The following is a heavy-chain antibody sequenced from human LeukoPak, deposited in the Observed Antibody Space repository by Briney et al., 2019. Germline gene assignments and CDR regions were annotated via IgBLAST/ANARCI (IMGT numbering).Heavy chain of an antibody. CDR1: GFTFDNFA. D-gene: IGHD3-10*01. Sequence: GGSLRLSCAPSGFTFDNFAMTWVRQAPGKGLEWVSEVTGSGGSTYYADSVKGRFTISRDNSKNTLYLQMNSLRAEDTAIYYCARELFDFDYWGQGTLVTVSS. J-gene: IGHJ4*02. CDR2: VTGSGGST. CDR3: ARELFDFDY. V-gene: IGHV3-23*01.